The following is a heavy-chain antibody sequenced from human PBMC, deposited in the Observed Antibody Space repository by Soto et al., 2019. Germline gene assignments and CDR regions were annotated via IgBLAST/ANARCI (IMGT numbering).Heavy chain of an antibody. CDR3: ARSGSSWYGNWFDP. CDR1: GGSISSGGYY. J-gene: IGHJ5*02. D-gene: IGHD6-13*01. V-gene: IGHV4-31*03. Sequence: QVQLQESGPGLVKPSQTLSLTCTVSGGSISSGGYYWSWIRQLPGKGLEWIGYIYYSGSTYYNPSLKSRVTISVDTSKNQFSLKLSSVTAADTAVYYCARSGSSWYGNWFDPWGQGTLVTVSS. CDR2: IYYSGST.